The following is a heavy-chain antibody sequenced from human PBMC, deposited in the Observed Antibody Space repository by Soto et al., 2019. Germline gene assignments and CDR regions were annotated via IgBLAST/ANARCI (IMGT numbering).Heavy chain of an antibody. V-gene: IGHV4-39*06. CDR2: IYYSGST. Sequence: PSETLSLTCTVSGGSISSSSYYWGWIRQPPGKGLEWIGSIYYSGSTYYNPSLKSRVTISVDTSKNQFPLKLRSVTAADTAVYYCARVSMQPLLSVIDPWGQGTLVTVSS. CDR1: GGSISSSSYY. D-gene: IGHD2-21*02. J-gene: IGHJ5*02. CDR3: ARVSMQPLLSVIDP.